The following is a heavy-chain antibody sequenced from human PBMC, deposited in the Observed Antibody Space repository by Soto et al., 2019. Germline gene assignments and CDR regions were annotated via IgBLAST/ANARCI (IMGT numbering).Heavy chain of an antibody. CDR3: ARVGSSSNFFPNYFDY. D-gene: IGHD6-6*01. V-gene: IGHV4-30-4*01. Sequence: SETLSLTCTVSGGSISSGDYYWSWVRQPPGKGLEWIGYIYYSGSTYYNPSLKRRVTISVDKSKNQFSLKLSSVTAADTAVYYCARVGSSSNFFPNYFDYWGQGTLVTVSS. CDR2: IYYSGST. J-gene: IGHJ4*02. CDR1: GGSISSGDYY.